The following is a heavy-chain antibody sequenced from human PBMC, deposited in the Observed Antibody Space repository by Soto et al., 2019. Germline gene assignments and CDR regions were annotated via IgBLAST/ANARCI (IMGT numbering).Heavy chain of an antibody. Sequence: ASVKVSCKASGYTFTSYDINWARQATGQGLEWMGWMNPNSGNTGYAQKFQGRVTMTRNTSISTAYMELSSLRSEDTAVYYCARGRSMRPGITIFGVVSPRYYYYGMDVWGQGTTVTVSS. CDR2: MNPNSGNT. CDR3: ARGRSMRPGITIFGVVSPRYYYYGMDV. J-gene: IGHJ6*02. CDR1: GYTFTSYD. V-gene: IGHV1-8*01. D-gene: IGHD3-3*01.